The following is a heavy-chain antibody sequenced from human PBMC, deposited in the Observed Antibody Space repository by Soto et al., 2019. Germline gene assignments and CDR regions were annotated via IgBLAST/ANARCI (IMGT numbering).Heavy chain of an antibody. D-gene: IGHD3-9*01. CDR2: VSNNIK. CDR1: GFTFITYS. CDR3: ARDFGWAFDI. J-gene: IGHJ3*02. V-gene: IGHV3-48*01. Sequence: GGSLRLSCAASGFTFITYSMNWVRQAPGKGLEWVSYVSNNIKVYADSVKGRFSISRDNARNSLSLQMNSLSVEGTAVYYCARDFGWAFDIWGQGTIVTVSS.